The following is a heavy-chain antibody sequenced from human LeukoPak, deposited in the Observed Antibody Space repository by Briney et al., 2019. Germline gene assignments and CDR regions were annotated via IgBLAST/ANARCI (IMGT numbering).Heavy chain of an antibody. V-gene: IGHV5-51*01. CDR2: IYPGDSDT. Sequence: SGESLKISCKGSGYNFTSYWIGWVRQTPGKGLEWMGIIYPGDSDTRYSPSFQGQVTISADKSISTAYLQWSSLKASDTAMYYCARPNYYDSSGYLGAFDIWGQGTMVTVSS. D-gene: IGHD3-22*01. CDR1: GYNFTSYW. J-gene: IGHJ3*02. CDR3: ARPNYYDSSGYLGAFDI.